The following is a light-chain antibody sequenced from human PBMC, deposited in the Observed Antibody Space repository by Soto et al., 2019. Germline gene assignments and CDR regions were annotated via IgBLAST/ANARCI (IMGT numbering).Light chain of an antibody. CDR3: SSYAGANIIL. CDR2: EVT. V-gene: IGLV2-8*01. J-gene: IGLJ2*01. CDR1: SNDIGSYNY. Sequence: QSVLTQPPSASGSPGQSVPISCTGASNDIGSYNYVSWYQQHPGKAPQLMIYEVTKPPLGVPDRFSGSKSGNTSSLTVSGLQTDGEEDYYCSSYAGANIILVGGGTQLTVL.